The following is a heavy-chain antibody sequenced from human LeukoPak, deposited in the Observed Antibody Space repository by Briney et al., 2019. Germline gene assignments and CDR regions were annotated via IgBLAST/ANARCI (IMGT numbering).Heavy chain of an antibody. D-gene: IGHD2-15*01. V-gene: IGHV4-34*01. CDR1: GGSFSGYY. CDR2: ISHSGST. J-gene: IGHJ2*01. Sequence: SETLSLTCAVYGGSFSGYYWSWIRQPPGKGLEWIGEISHSGSTNYNPSLKSRVTISVDTSKNQFSLKLSSVTAADTAVYYCAKRWPHWYFDLWGRGTLVTVSS. CDR3: AKRWPHWYFDL.